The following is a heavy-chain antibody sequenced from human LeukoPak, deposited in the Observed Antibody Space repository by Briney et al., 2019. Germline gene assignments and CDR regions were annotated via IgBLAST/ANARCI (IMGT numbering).Heavy chain of an antibody. CDR1: GYTFTGYY. V-gene: IGHV1-2*02. D-gene: IGHD6-25*01. CDR2: INPNSGGT. J-gene: IGHJ4*02. CDR3: AKGPSAYYFDY. Sequence: ASVTVSCKASGYTFTGYYMHWVRQAPGQGLEWMGWINPNSGGTNYAQKFQGSVTMTRHTSISTAYMELSRLRSDDTAVYYCAKGPSAYYFDYWGQGTLVTVSS.